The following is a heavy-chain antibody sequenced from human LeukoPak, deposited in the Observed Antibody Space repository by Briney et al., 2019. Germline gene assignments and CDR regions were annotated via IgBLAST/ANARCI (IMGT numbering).Heavy chain of an antibody. V-gene: IGHV4-34*01. Sequence: PSETPSPTCAVYGGSFSNYSWSWIRQSPGKGLEWIGEINDSGTINYNPSLMSRVTISVDKSKNQFSLKLSSVTAADTAVYYCARRWNYGRNYYIDVWGKGATVSVSS. CDR3: ARRWNYGRNYYIDV. J-gene: IGHJ6*03. D-gene: IGHD1-7*01. CDR2: INDSGTI. CDR1: GGSFSNYS.